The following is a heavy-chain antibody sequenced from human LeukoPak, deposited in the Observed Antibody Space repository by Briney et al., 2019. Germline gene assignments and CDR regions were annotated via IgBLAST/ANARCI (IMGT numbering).Heavy chain of an antibody. CDR2: LYYSGDT. Sequence: SETLSLTCTVSGGSITYSSSYWGWIRQPPGKGLEWVGSLYYSGDTYYNPSLKSRVTISVDTSKSQVSLKLSSVTAADTAVYYCARAPQAGYCVSTRCYENWFDPWGQGTLVTVSS. V-gene: IGHV4-39*07. J-gene: IGHJ5*01. CDR1: GGSITYSSSY. D-gene: IGHD2-2*01. CDR3: ARAPQAGYCVSTRCYENWFDP.